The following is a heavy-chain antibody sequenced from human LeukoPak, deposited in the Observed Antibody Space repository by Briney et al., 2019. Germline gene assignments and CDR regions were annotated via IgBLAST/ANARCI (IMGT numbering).Heavy chain of an antibody. Sequence: GASVTVSCKASGYTFTSYAMHWVRQAPGQRLEWMGWINAGNGNTKYSQKFQGRVTISRDTSASTAYMELSSLRSEDTAVYYCAKQISGSYYDAFDIWGQGTMVTVSS. J-gene: IGHJ3*02. CDR3: AKQISGSYYDAFDI. V-gene: IGHV1-3*01. CDR1: GYTFTSYA. CDR2: INAGNGNT. D-gene: IGHD1-26*01.